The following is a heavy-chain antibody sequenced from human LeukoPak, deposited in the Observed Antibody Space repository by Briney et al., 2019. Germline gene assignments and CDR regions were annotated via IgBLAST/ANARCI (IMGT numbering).Heavy chain of an antibody. CDR2: ISGSGDFI. Sequence: GGSLRLSCAVSGFSFSSFGMIWVRQAPGKGLEWLASISGSGDFIYYADSVKGQFTISKDNTKNSVHLQLTSLRAEDTAVYYCARDSEAYCGGDCYFYFDYWGQGTRVTVSS. J-gene: IGHJ4*02. CDR3: ARDSEAYCGGDCYFYFDY. CDR1: GFSFSSFG. D-gene: IGHD2-21*02. V-gene: IGHV3-21*01.